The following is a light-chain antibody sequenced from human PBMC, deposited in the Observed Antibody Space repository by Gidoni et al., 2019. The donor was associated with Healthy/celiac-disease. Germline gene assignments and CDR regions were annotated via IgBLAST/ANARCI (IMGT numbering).Light chain of an antibody. CDR2: AAS. CDR3: QQSYSTPPWT. J-gene: IGKJ1*01. Sequence: DLQVAQSPTSLSASVGDRVTIPCRASQSISSYLNWYQQKPGKAPKLLIYAASSLQSGVPSRFSGSGSGTDFTLTISSLQPEDFATYYCQQSYSTPPWTFGQGTKVEIK. CDR1: QSISSY. V-gene: IGKV1-39*01.